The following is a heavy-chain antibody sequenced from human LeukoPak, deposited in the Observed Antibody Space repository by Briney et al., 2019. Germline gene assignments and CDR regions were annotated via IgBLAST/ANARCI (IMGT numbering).Heavy chain of an antibody. CDR3: AGDYYDSSGHYYGGGDY. CDR1: GGTFSSYT. CDR2: ITPILGIA. V-gene: IGHV1-69*02. Sequence: EASVKVSCKASGGTFSSYTISWVRQAPGQGLEWMGRITPILGIANYAQKFQGRVTITADKSTSIAYMELSSLRSEDTAGYYCAGDYYDSSGHYYGGGDYWGQGTLVTVSS. D-gene: IGHD3-22*01. J-gene: IGHJ4*02.